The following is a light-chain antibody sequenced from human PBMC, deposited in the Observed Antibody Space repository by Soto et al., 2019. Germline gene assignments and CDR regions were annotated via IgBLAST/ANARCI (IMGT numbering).Light chain of an antibody. CDR2: NNN. CDR1: SSNIGTNA. CDR3: AAWDDSLNGYV. Sequence: QSVLTQPPSASGTPGQRVTISCSGGSSNIGTNAVNWYQQLPGTAPKLLIYNNNQRPSGVPDRFSGYKSGTSASLAISGLQSEDEDDYYCAAWDDSLNGYVFGTGTKLTVL. V-gene: IGLV1-44*01. J-gene: IGLJ1*01.